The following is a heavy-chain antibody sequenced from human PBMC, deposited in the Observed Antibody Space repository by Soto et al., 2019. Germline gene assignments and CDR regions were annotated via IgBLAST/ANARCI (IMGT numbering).Heavy chain of an antibody. CDR1: GGSFSGYY. V-gene: IGHV4-34*01. CDR2: INHSGST. CDR3: ARGRASLNSYYYDSSGYYLGFDY. D-gene: IGHD3-22*01. J-gene: IGHJ4*02. Sequence: PSETLSLTCAVYGGSFSGYYWSWIRQPPGKGLEWIGEINHSGSTNYNPSLKSRVTISVDTSKNQFSLKLSSVTAADTAVYYCARGRASLNSYYYDSSGYYLGFDYWGQGTLVT.